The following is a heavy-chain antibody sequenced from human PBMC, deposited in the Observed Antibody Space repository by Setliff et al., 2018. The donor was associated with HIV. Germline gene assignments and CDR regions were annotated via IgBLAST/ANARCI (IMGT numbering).Heavy chain of an antibody. D-gene: IGHD1-1*01. Sequence: SETLSLTCTVSGGSMRSTSYYWGWVRQPPGKGLEWIGYIFYRGSTIYDPSLKSRVTISVDTSKNQFSLKLSSVTAADTAVYYCARGPGILSGTSAFDIWGQGTMVTVSS. CDR2: IFYRGST. CDR1: GGSMRSTSYY. V-gene: IGHV4-61*05. CDR3: ARGPGILSGTSAFDI. J-gene: IGHJ3*02.